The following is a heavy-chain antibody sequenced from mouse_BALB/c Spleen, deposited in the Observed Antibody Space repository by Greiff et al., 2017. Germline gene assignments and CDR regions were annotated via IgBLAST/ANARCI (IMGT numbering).Heavy chain of an antibody. V-gene: IGHV5-6-5*01. CDR2: ISSGGST. CDR1: GFTFSSYA. J-gene: IGHJ4*01. D-gene: IGHD1-1*01. CDR3: ARAQYYYDSKGYAMDY. Sequence: EVKLMESGGGLVKPGGSLKLSCAASGFTFSSYAMSWVRQTPEKRLEWVASISSGGSTYYPDSVKGRFTISRDNARNILYLQMSSLRSEDTAMYYCARAQYYYDSKGYAMDYWGQGTTVTVSS.